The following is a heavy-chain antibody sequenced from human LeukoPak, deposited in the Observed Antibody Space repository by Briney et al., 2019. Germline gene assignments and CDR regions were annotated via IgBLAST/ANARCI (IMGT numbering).Heavy chain of an antibody. CDR3: ARGGKYGGYVGGGDY. Sequence: ASVKVSCKASGYTFTSYYMHWVRQAPGQGLEWMGIINPSGGSTSYAQKFQGRVTMTRDMSTSTVYMELSSLRSEDTAVYYCARGGKYGGYVGGGDYWGQGTLVTVSS. V-gene: IGHV1-46*01. CDR1: GYTFTSYY. CDR2: INPSGGST. D-gene: IGHD5-12*01. J-gene: IGHJ4*02.